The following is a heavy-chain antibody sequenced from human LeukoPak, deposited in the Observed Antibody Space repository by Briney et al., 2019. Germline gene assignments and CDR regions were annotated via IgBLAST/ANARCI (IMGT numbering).Heavy chain of an antibody. V-gene: IGHV1-18*01. D-gene: IGHD1-26*01. Sequence: ASVKVSCKASGHTFTSYGISWVRQAPGQGLEWMGWISAYNGNTNYAQKLQGRVTMTTDTSTSTAYMELRSLRSDDTAVYYCASQIVGATLDAFDIWGQGTMVTVSS. CDR1: GHTFTSYG. CDR3: ASQIVGATLDAFDI. CDR2: ISAYNGNT. J-gene: IGHJ3*02.